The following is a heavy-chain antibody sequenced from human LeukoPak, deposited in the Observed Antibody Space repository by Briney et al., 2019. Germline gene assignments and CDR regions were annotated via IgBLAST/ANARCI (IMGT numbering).Heavy chain of an antibody. CDR3: ARTGYGFRWFDP. D-gene: IGHD5-12*01. CDR2: IYYSGST. Sequence: SETLSLTCTVSGGSISSGGYYWSWIRQHPGKGLEWIGYIYYSGSTYYNPSLKSRVTISVDTSKNQFSLKLSSVTAADTAVYYCARTGYGFRWFDPWGQGTLVTVSS. CDR1: GGSISSGGYY. V-gene: IGHV4-31*03. J-gene: IGHJ5*02.